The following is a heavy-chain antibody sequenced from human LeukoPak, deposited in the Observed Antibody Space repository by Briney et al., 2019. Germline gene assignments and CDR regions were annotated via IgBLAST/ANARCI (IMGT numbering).Heavy chain of an antibody. CDR1: GFTFSSYA. J-gene: IGHJ4*02. D-gene: IGHD6-6*01. Sequence: GGSLRLSCAASGFTFSSYAMSWVRQAPGKGLEWVSAISGSGGSTYYADSVKGRFTISRDNSKNTLYLQMNSLRAEDTAVYYCARVFVPHRGFDYWGQGTLVTVSS. V-gene: IGHV3-23*01. CDR3: ARVFVPHRGFDY. CDR2: ISGSGGST.